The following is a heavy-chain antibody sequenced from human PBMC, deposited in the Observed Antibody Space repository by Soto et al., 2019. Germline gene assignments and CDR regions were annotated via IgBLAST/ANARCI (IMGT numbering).Heavy chain of an antibody. CDR1: GFTFSSYG. CDR2: IWYDGSNK. D-gene: IGHD3-10*01. V-gene: IGHV3-33*01. J-gene: IGHJ6*02. CDR3: ARGRIPTHYRTNYGSGSYYYYYGMDV. Sequence: QVQLVESGGGVVQPGRSLRLSCAASGFTFSSYGMHWVRQAPGKGLEWVAVIWYDGSNKYYADSVKGRFTISRDNSKNTLYLQMNSLRAEDTAVYYCARGRIPTHYRTNYGSGSYYYYYGMDVWGQGTTVTVSS.